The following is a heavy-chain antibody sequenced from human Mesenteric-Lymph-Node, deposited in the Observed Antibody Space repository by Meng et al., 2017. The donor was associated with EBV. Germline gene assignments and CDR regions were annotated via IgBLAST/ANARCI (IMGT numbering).Heavy chain of an antibody. CDR3: MRGWSADY. J-gene: IGHJ4*02. CDR2: ISSSSSNI. CDR1: GFSFNSFA. Sequence: LVGAGGGLGKPGGSRRLSCAASGFSFNSFAMNWARQVPGKGLEWVSFISSSSSNIQYSDSVKGRFTISRDNANNSLFLQMNSLRHEDTAVYYCMRGWSADYWGQGTLVTVSS. D-gene: IGHD2-8*01. V-gene: IGHV3-21*01.